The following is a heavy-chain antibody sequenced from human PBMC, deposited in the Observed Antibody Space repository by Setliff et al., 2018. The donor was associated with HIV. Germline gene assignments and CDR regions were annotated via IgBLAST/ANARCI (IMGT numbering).Heavy chain of an antibody. V-gene: IGHV3-7*03. CDR1: RFSFSTSW. CDR2: INEDGNKK. D-gene: IGHD6-6*01. J-gene: IGHJ4*02. CDR3: ARGHYSSSSG. Sequence: GGSLRLSCAASRFSFSTSWMTWVRQAPGKGLEWIANINEDGNKKYHAGSVWGRFTISRDNAKNPLYLQMNSLRAEDTAVYYCARGHYSSSSGWGQGALVTVSS.